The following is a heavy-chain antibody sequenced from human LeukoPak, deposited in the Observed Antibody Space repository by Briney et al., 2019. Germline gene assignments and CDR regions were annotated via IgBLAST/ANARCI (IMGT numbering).Heavy chain of an antibody. D-gene: IGHD3-3*01. CDR2: IYPGDSDT. CDR1: GYSFTSYW. J-gene: IGHJ5*02. V-gene: IGHV5-51*01. CDR3: ARLQAYYDFWSGYYTGNWFDP. Sequence: GESLQISCKGSGYSFTSYWIGWVRQMPGKGLEWMGIIYPGDSDTRYSPSFQGQVTISADKSISTAYLQWSSLKASDTAMYYCARLQAYYDFWSGYYTGNWFDPWGQGTLVTVSS.